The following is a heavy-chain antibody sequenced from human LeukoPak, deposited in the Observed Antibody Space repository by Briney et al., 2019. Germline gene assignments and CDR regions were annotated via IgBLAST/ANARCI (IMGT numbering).Heavy chain of an antibody. D-gene: IGHD4-17*01. CDR2: ISSSSSYI. V-gene: IGHV3-21*01. Sequence: GGSLRLSCAASGFTFSSYSMNWVRQAPGKGLERVSFISSSSSYIYYADSVKGRFTISRDNAKNTLYLQMNSLRAEDTAVYYCARDGQTTELDYWGQGTLVTVSS. CDR3: ARDGQTTELDY. CDR1: GFTFSSYS. J-gene: IGHJ4*02.